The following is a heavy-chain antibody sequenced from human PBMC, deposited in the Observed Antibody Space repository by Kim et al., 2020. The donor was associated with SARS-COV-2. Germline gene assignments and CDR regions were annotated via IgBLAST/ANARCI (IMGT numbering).Heavy chain of an antibody. Sequence: GGSLRLSCAASGFTFSSYAMHWVRQAPGKGLEWVAVISYDGSNKYYADSVKGRFTISRDNSKNTLYLQMNSLRAEDTAVYYCASSNPLTDSYGWAGRKFDYWGQGTLVTVSS. V-gene: IGHV3-30*04. CDR2: ISYDGSNK. CDR3: ASSNPLTDSYGWAGRKFDY. D-gene: IGHD5-18*01. CDR1: GFTFSSYA. J-gene: IGHJ4*02.